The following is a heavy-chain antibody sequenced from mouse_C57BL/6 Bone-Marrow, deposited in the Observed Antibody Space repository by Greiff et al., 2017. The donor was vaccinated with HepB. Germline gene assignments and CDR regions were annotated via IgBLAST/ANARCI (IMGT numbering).Heavy chain of an antibody. CDR3: ARDYYGRDFDV. Sequence: QVQLQQSGAELVKPGASVKISCKASGYAFSSYWMNWVKQRPGKGLEWIGQIYPGDGDTNYNGKFKGKATLTADKSYSTAYMQLSSLTSEDSAVYFCARDYYGRDFDVWGTGTTVTVSS. CDR2: IYPGDGDT. J-gene: IGHJ1*03. D-gene: IGHD1-1*01. V-gene: IGHV1-80*01. CDR1: GYAFSSYW.